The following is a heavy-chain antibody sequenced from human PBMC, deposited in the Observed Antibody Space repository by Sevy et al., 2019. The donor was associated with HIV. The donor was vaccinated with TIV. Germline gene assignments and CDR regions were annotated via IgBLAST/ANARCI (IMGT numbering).Heavy chain of an antibody. CDR3: ARDRYYDASGYYYYYYGLDV. V-gene: IGHV3-66*01. D-gene: IGHD3-22*01. J-gene: IGHJ6*02. CDR2: IYSDGST. CDR1: GFTVSSNY. Sequence: GGSLRLSCVASGFTVSSNYMSWVRQAPGKGLEWVSTIYSDGSTYYVESVKDRFTIARDHSKNTLSLQMFSLRAEDTAVYYCARDRYYDASGYYYYYYGLDVWGQRTTVTVSS.